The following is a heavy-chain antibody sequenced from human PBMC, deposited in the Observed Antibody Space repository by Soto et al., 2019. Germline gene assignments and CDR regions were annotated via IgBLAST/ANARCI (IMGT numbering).Heavy chain of an antibody. CDR1: GFSLRTSGVG. CDR2: IYWDDDK. V-gene: IGHV2-5*02. D-gene: IGHD4-17*01. Sequence: SGPTLVNPTPTLTLTCTFSGFSLRTSGVGVGWIRQPPGKALEWLALIYWDDDKRHSPSLKSRLTITKDTSKNQVVLTMANMDPVDTATCYCANSYGDYVLFDYWGQGTLVTVSS. J-gene: IGHJ4*02. CDR3: ANSYGDYVLFDY.